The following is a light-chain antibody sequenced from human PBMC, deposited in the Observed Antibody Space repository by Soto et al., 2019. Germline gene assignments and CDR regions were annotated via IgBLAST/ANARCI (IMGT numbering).Light chain of an antibody. V-gene: IGKV2-30*01. CDR2: YVS. CDR3: LQHKHLRRT. Sequence: DVVMTQSPLSLPATLGQPASISCRSSQGLVYRNGNTFLDWFFQRPGQSPRRLIYYVSNRGSGVRDSLCGSGSGTDCTLDISRGEAEDVGFYYCLQHKHLRRTFGQGAKREIK. CDR1: QGLVYRNGNTF. J-gene: IGKJ2*01.